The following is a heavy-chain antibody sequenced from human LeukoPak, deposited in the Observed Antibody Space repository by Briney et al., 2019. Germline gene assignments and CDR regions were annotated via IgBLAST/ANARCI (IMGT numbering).Heavy chain of an antibody. CDR3: AKERGNIPAAAVFDY. Sequence: GGSLRLSCAASGFTFSTNAMSWVRQAPGKGLEWVSAISGRTGSTYYSDSVKGRFTISRDNSKSTLYLQMDSLRAEDTAVYYCAKERGNIPAAAVFDYWGRGTLVTVSS. CDR1: GFTFSTNA. J-gene: IGHJ4*02. CDR2: ISGRTGST. D-gene: IGHD6-13*01. V-gene: IGHV3-23*01.